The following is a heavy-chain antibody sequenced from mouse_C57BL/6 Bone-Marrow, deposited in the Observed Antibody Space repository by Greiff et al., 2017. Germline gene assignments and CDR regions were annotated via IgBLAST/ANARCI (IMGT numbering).Heavy chain of an antibody. CDR3: ARKHGSSFDWYFDV. V-gene: IGHV5-17*01. CDR2: ISSGSSTI. Sequence: EVQLVESGGGLVKPGGSLKLSCAASGFTFSDYGMHWVRQAPEKGLEWVAYISSGSSTIYYADTVKGRFTISRDTAKNTLFLQITSLRSEDAAMFYCARKHGSSFDWYFDVWGTGTTVTVSS. D-gene: IGHD1-1*01. J-gene: IGHJ1*03. CDR1: GFTFSDYG.